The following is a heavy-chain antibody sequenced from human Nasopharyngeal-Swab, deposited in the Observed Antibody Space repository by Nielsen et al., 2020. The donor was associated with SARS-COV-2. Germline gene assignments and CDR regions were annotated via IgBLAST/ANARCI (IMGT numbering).Heavy chain of an antibody. CDR3: ARDITLADIVVVPAAMDYYGMDV. Sequence: GESLKISCAASGFSFNTYAMSWVRQAPGKGLEWVANIKQDGSEKYYVDSVKGRFTISRDNAKNSLYLQMNSLRAEDTAVYYCARDITLADIVVVPAAMDYYGMDVWGQGTTVTVSS. CDR1: GFSFNTYA. CDR2: IKQDGSEK. J-gene: IGHJ6*02. D-gene: IGHD2-2*01. V-gene: IGHV3-7*01.